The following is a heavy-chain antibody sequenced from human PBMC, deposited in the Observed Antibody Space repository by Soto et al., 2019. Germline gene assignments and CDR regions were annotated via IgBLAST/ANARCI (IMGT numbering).Heavy chain of an antibody. V-gene: IGHV3-74*01. D-gene: IGHD1-26*01. CDR3: SRGGGFSGNYL. Sequence: EVQLVESGGGLVQPGGSLRLSCAASGFSFSDYWMHWVRQAPGKGLVWVSCIDTDGSTTTYADSVKGRFTISRDNVKNTLYLQMDSLRGGDTALYYCSRGGGFSGNYLGGQGTLVTVSS. CDR2: IDTDGSTT. CDR1: GFSFSDYW. J-gene: IGHJ4*02.